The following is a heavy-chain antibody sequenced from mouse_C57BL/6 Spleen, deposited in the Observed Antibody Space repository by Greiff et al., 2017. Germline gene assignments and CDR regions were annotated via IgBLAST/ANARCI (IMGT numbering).Heavy chain of an antibody. J-gene: IGHJ3*01. Sequence: VQLQQPGAELVRPGSSVKLSCKASGYTFTSYWMHWVKQRPIQGLEWIGNIDPSDSETHYTQKFKDKATLTVDKSSSTAYMQLSSLTSEDSAVYYCASSSDYGSTHWGQGTLVTVSA. CDR1: GYTFTSYW. V-gene: IGHV1-52*01. CDR2: IDPSDSET. CDR3: ASSSDYGSTH. D-gene: IGHD1-1*01.